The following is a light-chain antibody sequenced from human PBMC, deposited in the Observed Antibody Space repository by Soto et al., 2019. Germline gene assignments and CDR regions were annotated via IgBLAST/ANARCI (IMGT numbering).Light chain of an antibody. V-gene: IGKV3-20*01. CDR2: GAS. Sequence: VLTHSPATLPFSPGVRATLNCIGSESGRSSYLAWYQQKPGQAPRLLIHGASRRATGIPDRFSGSGSGTEFALTITRLEPEDFAVYFCQQYNDMVTFGQGTKVDI. CDR3: QQYNDMVT. CDR1: ESGRSSY. J-gene: IGKJ1*01.